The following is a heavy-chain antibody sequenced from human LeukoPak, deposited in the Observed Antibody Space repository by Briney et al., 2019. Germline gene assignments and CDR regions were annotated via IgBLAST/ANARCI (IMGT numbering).Heavy chain of an antibody. CDR2: ISGSGGSA. D-gene: IGHD4-23*01. CDR1: GFTFSSYA. CDR3: ARYYGGNSACDY. V-gene: IGHV3-23*01. J-gene: IGHJ4*02. Sequence: GGSLRLSCAASGFTFSSYAMSWVRQAPGKGLEWVSAISGSGGSAYYADSVKGRFTISRDNAKNSLYLEMNSLRAEDTAVYYCARYYGGNSACDYWGQGTLVTVSS.